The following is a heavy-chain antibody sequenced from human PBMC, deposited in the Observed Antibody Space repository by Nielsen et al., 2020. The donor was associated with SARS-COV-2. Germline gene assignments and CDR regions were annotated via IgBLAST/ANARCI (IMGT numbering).Heavy chain of an antibody. J-gene: IGHJ6*03. V-gene: IGHV4-34*01. D-gene: IGHD3-22*01. CDR3: ASRIFYYHRDRPPKYYYYYMDV. Sequence: SETLSLTCAVYGGSFSGYYWSWIRQPPGKGLEWIGEINHSGSTNYNPSLKSRVTISVDTSKNQFSLKLSSVTAADTAVYYCASRIFYYHRDRPPKYYYYYMDVWGKGTTVTVSS. CDR1: GGSFSGYY. CDR2: INHSGST.